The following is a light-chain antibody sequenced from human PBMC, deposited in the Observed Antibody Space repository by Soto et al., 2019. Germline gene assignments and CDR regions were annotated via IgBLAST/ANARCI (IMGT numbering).Light chain of an antibody. CDR2: EVS. J-gene: IGLJ1*01. V-gene: IGLV2-8*01. Sequence: QSALTQPPSASGSPGQSVTISCTGTSSDVGGYNYVSWYHQHPGNAPKLMIYEVSKPPSGVPVRFSGSKSGNTPSLTVSGSQDEAAAYYASSADAGSRYVFGAGTQLTVL. CDR3: SADAGSRYV. CDR1: SSDVGGYNY.